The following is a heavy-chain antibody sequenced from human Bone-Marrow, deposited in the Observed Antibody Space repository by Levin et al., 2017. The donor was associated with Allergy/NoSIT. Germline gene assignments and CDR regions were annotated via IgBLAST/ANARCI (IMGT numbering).Heavy chain of an antibody. J-gene: IGHJ4*02. CDR3: ATRARWLVSIDF. D-gene: IGHD6-19*01. CDR1: GHILSELT. V-gene: IGHV1-24*01. Sequence: PGESLKISCKVSGHILSELTMHWVRQAPGQGFEWMGGFDPEAGEMFYAQKFQGRVTMVDDRSTDTAYMELTSLTSEDSAVYFCATRARWLVSIDFWGQGTPVTVSS. CDR2: FDPEAGEM.